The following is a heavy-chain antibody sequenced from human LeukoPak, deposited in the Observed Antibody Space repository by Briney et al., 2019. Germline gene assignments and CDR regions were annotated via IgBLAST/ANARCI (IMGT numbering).Heavy chain of an antibody. CDR2: INPNSGRT. D-gene: IGHD3-16*01. CDR3: ARCRRYPLGVMDV. CDR1: GYTFTGYY. J-gene: IGHJ6*03. V-gene: IGHV1-2*06. Sequence: GASVKVSCKASGYTFTGYYMHWVRQDPGQGLEWMGRINPNSGRTNYAQKFQGRVTMTRDTANSTPYMEPSRLRSDDTSVYYCARCRRYPLGVMDVWGKGTTVTVSS.